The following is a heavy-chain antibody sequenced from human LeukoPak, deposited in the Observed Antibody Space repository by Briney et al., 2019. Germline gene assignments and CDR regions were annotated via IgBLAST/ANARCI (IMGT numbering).Heavy chain of an antibody. CDR3: ARSTGLYFDY. J-gene: IGHJ4*02. D-gene: IGHD6-19*01. CDR2: VDYTGST. Sequence: SETLSLTCTVSDDSVNSNGYYWGWIRQSPGKGLEWIGNVDYTGSTFYNPSLKSRLTISVDTSKIIFSLKLTSMTAADTAVYYCARSTGLYFDYWGQGTLVTVSS. CDR1: DDSVNSNGYY. V-gene: IGHV4-39*01.